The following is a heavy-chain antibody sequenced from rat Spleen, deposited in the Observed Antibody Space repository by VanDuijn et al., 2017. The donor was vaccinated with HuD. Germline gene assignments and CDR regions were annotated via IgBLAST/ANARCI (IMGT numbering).Heavy chain of an antibody. Sequence: QVQLKESGPGLVQPSQTLSLTCTVSGFSLSSYGVIWVRQPPGKGLEWMGVIWGNGNTNYNSPLKSRLSISRDTSKSQVFLKINSLQTEDTAMYFCASPGLSFAYWGQGTLVTVSS. CDR3: ASPGLSFAY. CDR1: GFSLSSYG. J-gene: IGHJ3*01. V-gene: IGHV2S61*01. CDR2: IWGNGNT.